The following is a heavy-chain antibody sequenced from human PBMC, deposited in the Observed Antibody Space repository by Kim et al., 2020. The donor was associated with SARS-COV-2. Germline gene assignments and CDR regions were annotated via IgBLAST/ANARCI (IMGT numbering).Heavy chain of an antibody. J-gene: IGHJ4*02. CDR3: APPLMPGWFGELEGY. Sequence: GGSLRLSCAASGFTFSSYAMSWVRQAPGKGLEWVSAISGSGGSTYYADSVKGRFTISRDNSKNTLYLQMNSLRAEDTAVYYCAPPLMPGWFGELEGYWGQGTLVTVSS. CDR2: ISGSGGST. D-gene: IGHD3-10*01. V-gene: IGHV3-23*01. CDR1: GFTFSSYA.